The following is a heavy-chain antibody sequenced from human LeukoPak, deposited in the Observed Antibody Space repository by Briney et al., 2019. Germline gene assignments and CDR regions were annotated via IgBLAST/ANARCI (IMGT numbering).Heavy chain of an antibody. CDR3: AKVLLAEWLAPFDY. CDR1: GFTFSSYG. V-gene: IGHV3-30*02. CDR2: IRCDGSNK. Sequence: PGGSLRLSCAASGFTFSSYGMHWVRQAPGKGLEWVAFIRCDGSNKYYADSVKGRFTISRDNSKNTLYLQMNSLRAEDTAVYCCAKVLLAEWLAPFDYWGQGTLVTVSS. J-gene: IGHJ4*02. D-gene: IGHD6-19*01.